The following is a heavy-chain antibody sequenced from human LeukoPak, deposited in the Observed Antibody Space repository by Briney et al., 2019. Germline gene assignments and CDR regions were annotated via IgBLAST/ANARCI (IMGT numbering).Heavy chain of an antibody. D-gene: IGHD3-3*01. V-gene: IGHV4-59*01. Sequence: PSETLSLTCTVSGGSISSYYWSWIRQPPGKGLEWIGYIYYSGSTNYNPSLKSRVTISVDTSKNQFSLKLSSVAAADTAVYYCARITICGVALDYWGQGTLVTVSS. CDR1: GGSISSYY. J-gene: IGHJ4*02. CDR2: IYYSGST. CDR3: ARITICGVALDY.